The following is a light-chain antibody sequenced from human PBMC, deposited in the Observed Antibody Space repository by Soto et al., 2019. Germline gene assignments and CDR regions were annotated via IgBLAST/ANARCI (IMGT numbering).Light chain of an antibody. CDR2: AAS. Sequence: DIQLTQSPSFLSASVGDRVTITCRASQGISSYLAWYQQRPGKAPKLLIYAASTLQSGVPSRFSGSGSGTEFTLTISSLQPEDFATYFCQQYGNYPLTFGGGTTVEVK. CDR1: QGISSY. J-gene: IGKJ4*01. V-gene: IGKV1-9*01. CDR3: QQYGNYPLT.